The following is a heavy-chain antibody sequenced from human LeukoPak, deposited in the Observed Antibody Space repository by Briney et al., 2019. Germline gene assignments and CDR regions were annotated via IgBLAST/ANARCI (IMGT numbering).Heavy chain of an antibody. V-gene: IGHV4-34*01. Sequence: PSETLSLTCAVYGGSFSGYYWSWIRQPPGKGLEWIGEINHSGSTNYNPSLKSRVTISVDTSKNQFSLKLSSVTAADTAVYYCARGLRCSSTSCYRRAGTTGRAFDIWGQGTMVTVSS. CDR3: ARGLRCSSTSCYRRAGTTGRAFDI. CDR1: GGSFSGYY. J-gene: IGHJ3*02. D-gene: IGHD2-2*02. CDR2: INHSGST.